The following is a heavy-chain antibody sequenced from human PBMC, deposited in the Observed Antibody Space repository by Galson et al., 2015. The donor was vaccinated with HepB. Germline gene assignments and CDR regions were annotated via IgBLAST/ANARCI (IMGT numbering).Heavy chain of an antibody. V-gene: IGHV6-1*01. Sequence: LRLSCAISGDSVSSNSAAWSWVRQSPSRGLEWLGRTYYRSKWKNDYAVTFKSRITINPDTSENQFSLQLNSVTPEDTAVYYCVRAVAGTVGGGFDPWGQGTLVTVSS. D-gene: IGHD6-19*01. CDR2: TYYRSKWKN. CDR3: VRAVAGTVGGGFDP. CDR1: GDSVSSNSAA. J-gene: IGHJ5*02.